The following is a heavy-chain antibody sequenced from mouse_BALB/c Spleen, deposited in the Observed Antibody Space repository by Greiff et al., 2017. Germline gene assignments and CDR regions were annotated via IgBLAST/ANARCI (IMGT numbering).Heavy chain of an antibody. CDR3: ARGPLDY. CDR1: GYSITSGYY. CDR2: ISYDGSN. J-gene: IGHJ2*01. V-gene: IGHV3-6*02. Sequence: EVKVEESGPGLVKPSQSLSLTCSVTGYSITSGYYWNWIRQFPGNKLEWMGYISYDGSNNYNPSLKNRISITRDTSKNQFFLKLNSVTTEDTATYYCARGPLDYWGQGTTLTVSS.